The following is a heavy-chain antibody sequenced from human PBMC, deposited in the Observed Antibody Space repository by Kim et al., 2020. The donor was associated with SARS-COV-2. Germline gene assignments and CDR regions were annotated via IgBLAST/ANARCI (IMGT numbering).Heavy chain of an antibody. V-gene: IGHV3-7*01. D-gene: IGHD5-12*01. J-gene: IGHJ5*02. Sequence: GSEKDYVDSVKGRFTISRDNANNSLYLQMNRLRAADTAVFYCAAWLRFDPWGQGTLVTVSS. CDR2: GSEK. CDR3: AAWLRFDP.